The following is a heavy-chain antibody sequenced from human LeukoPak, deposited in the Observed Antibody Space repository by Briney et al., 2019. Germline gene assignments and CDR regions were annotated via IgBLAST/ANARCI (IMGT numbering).Heavy chain of an antibody. Sequence: SVKVSCKASGYTFTSYGISWVRQAPGQGLEWMGGIIPIFGTANYAQKFQGRVTITADKSTSTAYMELSSLRSEDTAVYYCASGWYYYDSSGYPIDYWGQGTLVTVSS. CDR3: ASGWYYYDSSGYPIDY. D-gene: IGHD3-22*01. CDR2: IIPIFGTA. CDR1: GYTFTSYG. V-gene: IGHV1-69*06. J-gene: IGHJ4*02.